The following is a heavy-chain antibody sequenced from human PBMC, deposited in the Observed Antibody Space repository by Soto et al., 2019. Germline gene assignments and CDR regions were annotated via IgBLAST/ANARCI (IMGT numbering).Heavy chain of an antibody. D-gene: IGHD2-15*01. Sequence: GASVKVSCKAPGGTFSTYAISWVRQAPGQALEWMGGVIPIFGTPKYAQKFQGRVTITADESTSTGYMELRSLRSEDTAVYYCARSQGGSSSLDIYYYYYYGMDVWGQGTTVTVSS. J-gene: IGHJ6*02. CDR1: GGTFSTYA. V-gene: IGHV1-69*13. CDR3: ARSQGGSSSLDIYYYYYYGMDV. CDR2: VIPIFGTP.